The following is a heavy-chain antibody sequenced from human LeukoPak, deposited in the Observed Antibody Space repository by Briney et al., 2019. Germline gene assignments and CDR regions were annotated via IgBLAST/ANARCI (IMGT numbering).Heavy chain of an antibody. J-gene: IGHJ4*02. V-gene: IGHV4-59*01. Sequence: SETLSLTCTVSGGSISSYYWSWIRQPPGKGLEWIGYIYYSGSTNYNPSLKSRVTISVDTSKNQFSLKLSSVTAADTAVYYCARENQIVAVAGFFDYWGQGTLVTVSS. CDR1: GGSISSYY. D-gene: IGHD6-19*01. CDR2: IYYSGST. CDR3: ARENQIVAVAGFFDY.